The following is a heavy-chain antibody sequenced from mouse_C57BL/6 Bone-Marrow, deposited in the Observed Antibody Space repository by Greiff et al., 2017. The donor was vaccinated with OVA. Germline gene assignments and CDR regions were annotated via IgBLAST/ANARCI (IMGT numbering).Heavy chain of an antibody. Sequence: QVQLQQSGAELAKPGASVKLSCKASGYTFTSYWMHWVKQRPGQGLEWIGYINPSSGYTKYNQKFKDKATLTADKSSRTAYMQLSSLTYEDSAVYYCAYPDYWGQGTTLTVSS. CDR3: AYPDY. V-gene: IGHV1-7*01. CDR1: GYTFTSYW. J-gene: IGHJ2*01. D-gene: IGHD5-1*01. CDR2: INPSSGYT.